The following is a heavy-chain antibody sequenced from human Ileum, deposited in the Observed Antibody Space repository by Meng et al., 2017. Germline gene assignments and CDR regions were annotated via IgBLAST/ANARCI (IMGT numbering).Heavy chain of an antibody. D-gene: IGHD1-26*01. CDR3: ARGYSGPYFYAFDI. Sequence: GESLKISCAASGSTFSDHYIDWVRQAPGKGLEWVGLSRNKANSYTTEYAASVKGRFTISRDASKNSLYLQMSSLKTEDTAVYYCARGYSGPYFYAFDIWGQGTMVTVSS. J-gene: IGHJ3*02. CDR1: GSTFSDHY. V-gene: IGHV3-72*01. CDR2: SRNKANSYTT.